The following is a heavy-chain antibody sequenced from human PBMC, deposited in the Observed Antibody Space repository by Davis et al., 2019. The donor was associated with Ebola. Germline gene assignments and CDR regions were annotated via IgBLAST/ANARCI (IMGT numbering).Heavy chain of an antibody. D-gene: IGHD3-10*01. CDR2: ISGSGYST. CDR1: GFTFSSYA. V-gene: IGHV3-23*01. CDR3: AKDWGYMVRGVMIDY. J-gene: IGHJ4*02. Sequence: GESLKISCAASGFTFSSYAMSWVRQAPGKGLEWVSAISGSGYSTYYADSVKGRFTISRDNSKKTLFLQMNSLRADDTAVYYCAKDWGYMVRGVMIDYWGQGTLVTVSS.